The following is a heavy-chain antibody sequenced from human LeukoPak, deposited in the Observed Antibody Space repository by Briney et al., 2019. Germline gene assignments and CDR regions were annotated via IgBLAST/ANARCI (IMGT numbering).Heavy chain of an antibody. V-gene: IGHV1-2*02. Sequence: ASVKVSCKASGYTFTGYYMHWVRQAPGQGLEWMGWINPNSGGTNYAQKFRGRVTMTRDTSISTAYMELSRLRSDDTAVYYCARDTGGGSTFMDVWGQGTTVTVSS. J-gene: IGHJ6*02. CDR1: GYTFTGYY. CDR2: INPNSGGT. CDR3: ARDTGGGSTFMDV. D-gene: IGHD5/OR15-5a*01.